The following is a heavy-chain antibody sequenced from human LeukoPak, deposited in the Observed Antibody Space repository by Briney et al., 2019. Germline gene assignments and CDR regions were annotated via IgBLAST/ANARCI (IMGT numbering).Heavy chain of an antibody. CDR3: ARDEKGITLVRGEDYYSYYMDV. CDR2: IYTNGST. V-gene: IGHV4-4*07. J-gene: IGHJ6*03. Sequence: SETLSLTCTVSGHPLSSYYWRWIRQPAGKGLEWIGRIYTNGSTNYNPSLKSRVTMSVDTSKNQFSLKLSSVTVADTAVYYCARDEKGITLVRGEDYYSYYMDVWGKGTTVTVSS. CDR1: GHPLSSYY. D-gene: IGHD3-10*01.